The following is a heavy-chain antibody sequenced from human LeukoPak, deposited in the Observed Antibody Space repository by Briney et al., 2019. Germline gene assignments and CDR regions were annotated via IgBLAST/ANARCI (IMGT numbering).Heavy chain of an antibody. CDR3: ARDRRFGSTLYFWN. Sequence: PGGSLRLSCAVSGFTVSRNYMSWVRQAPGRGLEWVSIIYSSGDTYYADSVKGRFTISRDNSNNTLYLQMNNLRAEDSAVYFCARDRRFGSTLYFWNWGQGTLVAVSS. CDR2: IYSSGDT. CDR1: GFTVSRNY. J-gene: IGHJ4*02. D-gene: IGHD6-13*01. V-gene: IGHV3-53*01.